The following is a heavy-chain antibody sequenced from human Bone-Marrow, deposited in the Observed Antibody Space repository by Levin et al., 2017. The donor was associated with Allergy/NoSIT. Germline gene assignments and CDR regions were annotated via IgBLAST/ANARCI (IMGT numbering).Heavy chain of an antibody. V-gene: IGHV3-23*01. CDR3: AKARSGSVAGAFDI. J-gene: IGHJ3*02. Sequence: GGSLRLSCGASGLTFSSYAMSWVRQAPGKGLEWVSVMSGSGDRIYYADSVKGRFTISRDNSKNTLFMHMNSLRVEDTALYYCAKARSGSVAGAFDIWGQGTRVTVSS. CDR2: MSGSGDRI. D-gene: IGHD6-19*01. CDR1: GLTFSSYA.